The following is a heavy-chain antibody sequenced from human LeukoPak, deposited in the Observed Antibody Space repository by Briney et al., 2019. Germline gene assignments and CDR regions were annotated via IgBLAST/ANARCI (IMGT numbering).Heavy chain of an antibody. J-gene: IGHJ6*03. D-gene: IGHD5/OR15-5a*01. CDR2: IIGNGGST. CDR3: ARVYELREEDYYYYYMDV. Sequence: GGSLRLSCAASGFTFDDYGMNWVRQAPGKVLEWVSRIIGNGGSTGYADSAKGRFTISRDNAKNSLYLKMNSLRAEDTALYYCARVYELREEDYYYYYMDVWGKGTTVTISS. CDR1: GFTFDDYG. V-gene: IGHV3-20*04.